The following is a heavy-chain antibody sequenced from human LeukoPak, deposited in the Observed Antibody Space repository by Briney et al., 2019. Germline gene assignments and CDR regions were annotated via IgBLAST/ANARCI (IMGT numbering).Heavy chain of an antibody. V-gene: IGHV3-23*01. CDR1: GFTFSSYA. Sequence: PGGSLRLSCAASGFTFSSYAMSWVRQIPGKGLEWVSAISGSDAGTYYADSVKGRFTISRDNAKNSLYLEMNSLSADDTALYYCARDGSPEASINYFDTWGQGTPVTVSS. J-gene: IGHJ5*02. CDR2: ISGSDAGT. D-gene: IGHD5-24*01. CDR3: ARDGSPEASINYFDT.